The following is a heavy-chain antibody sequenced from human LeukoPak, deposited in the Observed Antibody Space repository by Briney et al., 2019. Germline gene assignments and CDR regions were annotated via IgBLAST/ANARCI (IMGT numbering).Heavy chain of an antibody. D-gene: IGHD1-26*01. CDR2: INPNSGGT. J-gene: IGHJ3*02. CDR1: VYTFLDYY. V-gene: IGHV1-2*02. Sequence: GASVTVSCMSSVYTFLDYYIHWVRQAPGQGPEWMGWINPNSGGTHFVQKSQGRITMTSETSINAVYMALSALRSDDAAVYYCASDRHWRWDMSANHVAYDIWGQGTMVT. CDR3: ASDRHWRWDMSANHVAYDI.